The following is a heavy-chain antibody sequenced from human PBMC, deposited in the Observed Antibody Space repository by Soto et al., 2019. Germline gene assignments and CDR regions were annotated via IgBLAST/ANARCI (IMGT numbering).Heavy chain of an antibody. CDR3: SRGNDAYKGGRT. J-gene: IGHJ5*02. CDR1: DGSLSGDY. CDR2: IHPSGST. Sequence: QVQLQQWGAGLLKPSETLSLTCAVYDGSLSGDYYTWTRQSPGKGLEWIGEIHPSGSTYYNPFLKTRVTLSQDTSKKQFSLNLISVTAADTGEYYCSRGNDAYKGGRTWGQGTLVTVSS. V-gene: IGHV4-34*02. D-gene: IGHD1-1*01.